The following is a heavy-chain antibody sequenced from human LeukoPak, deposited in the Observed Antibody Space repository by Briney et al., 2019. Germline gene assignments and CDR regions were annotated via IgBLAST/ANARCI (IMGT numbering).Heavy chain of an antibody. V-gene: IGHV4-59*01. Sequence: SETLPLTCTVSGGSISGYYWSWIRQPPGKGLDWIGYIYYNGGTNYNPSFKSRVTISLDTSKNQFSLRLSSVTAADTAVYYCARGLDSGYYQNLDYWGQGTLVTVSS. CDR3: ARGLDSGYYQNLDY. CDR1: GGSISGYY. D-gene: IGHD3-22*01. J-gene: IGHJ4*02. CDR2: IYYNGGT.